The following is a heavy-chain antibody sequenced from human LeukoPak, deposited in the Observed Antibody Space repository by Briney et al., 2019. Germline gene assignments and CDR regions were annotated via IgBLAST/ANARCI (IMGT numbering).Heavy chain of an antibody. V-gene: IGHV4-39*07. CDR1: GGSISNNNYY. J-gene: IGHJ6*02. CDR3: ARDQSGYSYGHYYGMDV. Sequence: SETLSLTCTVSGGSISNNNYYWAWIRQPPGKGLECIGSIYYSGSTNYNPSLKSRVTISVDTSKNQFSLKLSSVTAADTAVYYCARDQSGYSYGHYYGMDVWGQGTTVTVSS. D-gene: IGHD5-18*01. CDR2: IYYSGST.